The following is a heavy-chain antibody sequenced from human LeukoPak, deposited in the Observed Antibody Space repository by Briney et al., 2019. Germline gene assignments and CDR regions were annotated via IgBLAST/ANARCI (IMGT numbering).Heavy chain of an antibody. CDR2: IYSSGST. J-gene: IGHJ4*02. CDR3: ARDLGFWSGPDY. V-gene: IGHV4-4*07. D-gene: IGHD3-3*01. Sequence: SETLSLTCTVSGGSISSYYWSWIRQPAGKGLQWIGRIYSSGSTNYNPSLKNRVTMPVDTSKNQFSLRLSSVTAADTAVYYCARDLGFWSGPDYWGQGTLVTVSS. CDR1: GGSISSYY.